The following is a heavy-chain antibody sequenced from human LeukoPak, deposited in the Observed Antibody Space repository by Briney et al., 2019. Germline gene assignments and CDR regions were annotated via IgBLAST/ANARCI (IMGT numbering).Heavy chain of an antibody. J-gene: IGHJ5*02. CDR1: GFTFSSYT. Sequence: GGSLRLSCAASGFTFSSYTIHWVRQAPDKGLEWVTIISYDGSNKYYADSVKGRFTISRDNSKNTLYLQMNSLRAEDTAVYYCARGGQGYDLNWFDPWGQGTLVTVSS. CDR2: ISYDGSNK. CDR3: ARGGQGYDLNWFDP. V-gene: IGHV3-30-3*01. D-gene: IGHD3-3*01.